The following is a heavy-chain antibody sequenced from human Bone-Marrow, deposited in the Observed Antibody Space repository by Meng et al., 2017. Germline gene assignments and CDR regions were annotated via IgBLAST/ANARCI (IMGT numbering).Heavy chain of an antibody. Sequence: GESLKISCAASGFTFSTHAMHWVRQAPGKGLEWVAIISNDERSKRYADSVRGRFTISRDNSKDTLYLQMNSLRPDDTAVYYCARGGLAGTGYSSGWYSGRFRNWFDPWGQGTLVTVSS. J-gene: IGHJ5*02. CDR2: ISNDERSK. CDR1: GFTFSTHA. CDR3: ARGGLAGTGYSSGWYSGRFRNWFDP. D-gene: IGHD6-19*01. V-gene: IGHV3-30*01.